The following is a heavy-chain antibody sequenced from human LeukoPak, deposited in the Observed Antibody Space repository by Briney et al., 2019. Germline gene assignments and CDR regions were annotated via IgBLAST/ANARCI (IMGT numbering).Heavy chain of an antibody. V-gene: IGHV3-30*18. J-gene: IGHJ4*02. CDR2: ISYDGSNK. Sequence: GGSLRLSCAASGFTFSSYGMHWVRQAPGKGLEWVAVISYDGSNKYYADSVKGRFTISRDNSKNTLYLQMNSLRAEDTAVYYCAKGSPVVPAAIHCFDYWGQGTLVTVSS. D-gene: IGHD2-2*02. CDR1: GFTFSSYG. CDR3: AKGSPVVPAAIHCFDY.